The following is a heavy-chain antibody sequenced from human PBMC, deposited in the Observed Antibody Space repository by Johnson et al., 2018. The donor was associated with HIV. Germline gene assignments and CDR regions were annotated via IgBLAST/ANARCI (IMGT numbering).Heavy chain of an antibody. J-gene: IGHJ3*02. Sequence: QVQLVESGGGVVQPGGSLRLSCAASGFTVSRNYMSWVRQAPGKGLEWVAVISYDGSNKYYADSVKGRFTISRDNSKNTLYLQMNRLRAEDPAAYYCAKGGISCTDDAVDSWGQGTMVTVSS. CDR2: ISYDGSNK. CDR3: AKGGISCTDDAVDS. V-gene: IGHV3-30*18. D-gene: IGHD6-13*01. CDR1: GFTVSRNY.